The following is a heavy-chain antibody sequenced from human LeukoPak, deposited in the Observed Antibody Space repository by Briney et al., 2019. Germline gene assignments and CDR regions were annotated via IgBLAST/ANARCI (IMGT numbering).Heavy chain of an antibody. D-gene: IGHD3-10*01. CDR3: ARDWGTGRSGKDY. CDR2: IWYDGSNK. Sequence: QPGGSLRLSCAASGFTFSSIGMHWVRQTPGKGLEWVAVIWYDGSNKYYADSVKGRFTISRDNSKNTLYLQMNSLRAEDTAVYYCARDWGTGRSGKDYWGQGTLVTVSS. CDR1: GFTFSSIG. J-gene: IGHJ4*02. V-gene: IGHV3-33*01.